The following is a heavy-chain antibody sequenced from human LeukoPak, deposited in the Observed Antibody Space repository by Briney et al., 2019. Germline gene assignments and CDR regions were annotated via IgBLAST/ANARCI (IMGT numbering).Heavy chain of an antibody. D-gene: IGHD4-17*01. Sequence: PGGSLRLSCAASGFTVSSNYMNWVRQVPGKGLEWVSGVSWNSGSIGYADSVKGRFTISRDNAKNSLYLQMNSLRAEDTALYYCTKDIDGDYRFGVDFWGQGTLVTVSS. CDR1: GFTVSSNY. CDR3: TKDIDGDYRFGVDF. V-gene: IGHV3-9*01. J-gene: IGHJ4*02. CDR2: VSWNSGSI.